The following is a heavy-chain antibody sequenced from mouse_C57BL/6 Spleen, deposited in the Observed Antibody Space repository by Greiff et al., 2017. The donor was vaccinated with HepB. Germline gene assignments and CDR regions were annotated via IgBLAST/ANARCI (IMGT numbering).Heavy chain of an antibody. V-gene: IGHV1-69*01. CDR3: ARGYNTTVGDYYAMDY. CDR1: GYTFTSYW. J-gene: IGHJ4*01. D-gene: IGHD1-1*01. Sequence: LQESGAELVMPGASVKLSCKASGYTFTSYWMHWVKQRPGQGLEWIGEIDPSDSYTNYNQKFKGKSTLTVDKSSSTAYMQLSSLTSEDSAVYYCARGYNTTVGDYYAMDYWGQGTSVTVSS. CDR2: IDPSDSYT.